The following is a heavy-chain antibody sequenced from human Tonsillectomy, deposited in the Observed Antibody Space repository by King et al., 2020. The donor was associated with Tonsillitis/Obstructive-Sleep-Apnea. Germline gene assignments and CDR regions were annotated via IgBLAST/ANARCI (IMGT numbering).Heavy chain of an antibody. Sequence: VQLQQSGPGLVKPSEPLSLTCTVSGGSISSFHWSWIRQPPGKGLEWVGYIDDSGGINYNPSLKSRVTMSVDTSKNQFSLTLSSVTAADTAVYYCARELYYDFWSGYFDCWGQGTLVTVSS. CDR3: ARELYYDFWSGYFDC. D-gene: IGHD3-3*01. V-gene: IGHV4-59*01. J-gene: IGHJ4*02. CDR2: IDDSGGI. CDR1: GGSISSFH.